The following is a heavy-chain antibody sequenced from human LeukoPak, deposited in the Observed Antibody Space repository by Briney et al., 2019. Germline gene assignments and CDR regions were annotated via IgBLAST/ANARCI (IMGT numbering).Heavy chain of an antibody. CDR3: ARDERVRGVIGRFWFDP. Sequence: ASVKVSCKASGYTFTSYGISWVRQAPGQGLEWTGWISAYNGNTNYAQKLQGRVTMTTDTSTSTAYMELRSLRSDDTAVYYCARDERVRGVIGRFWFDPWGQGTLVTVSS. CDR2: ISAYNGNT. CDR1: GYTFTSYG. D-gene: IGHD3-10*01. V-gene: IGHV1-18*01. J-gene: IGHJ5*02.